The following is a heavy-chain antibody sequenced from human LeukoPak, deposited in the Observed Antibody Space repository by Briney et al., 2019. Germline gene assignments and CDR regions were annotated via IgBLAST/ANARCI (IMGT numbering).Heavy chain of an antibody. J-gene: IGHJ4*02. D-gene: IGHD3-22*01. CDR2: ISSSSSYI. CDR3: ASIMAYDSSELDY. V-gene: IGHV3-21*01. CDR1: GFTFSSYS. Sequence: PGGSLRLSCAASGFTFSSYSMNWVRQAPGKGLEWVSSISSSSSYIYYADSAKGRFTISRDNAKNSLYLQMNSLRAEDTAVHYCASIMAYDSSELDYWGQGTLVTVSS.